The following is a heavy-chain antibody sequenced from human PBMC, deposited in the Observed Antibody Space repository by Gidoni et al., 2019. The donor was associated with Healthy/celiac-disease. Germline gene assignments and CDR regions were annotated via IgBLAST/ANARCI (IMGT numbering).Heavy chain of an antibody. CDR3: ARGTTGYYYGMDV. CDR2: IYYSGST. Sequence: QVQLQESGPGLVKPSETLSLTCTVSGGSISSYYWSWIRQPPGKGLAWIGYIYYSGSTNYNPSLKSRVTISVDTSKNQFSLKLSSVTAADTAVYYCARGTTGYYYGMDVWGQGTTVTVSS. CDR1: GGSISSYY. J-gene: IGHJ6*02. V-gene: IGHV4-59*01. D-gene: IGHD4-4*01.